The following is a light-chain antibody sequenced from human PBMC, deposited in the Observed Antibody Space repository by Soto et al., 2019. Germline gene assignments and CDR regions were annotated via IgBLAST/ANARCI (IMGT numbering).Light chain of an antibody. Sequence: DLVLTQSPDSLAVSLGERATINCKSSQSVLYSSNNKNYLAWYQQKPGQPPKLLIYWASTRESGVPDRFSGSGSGTDFTLTISSLQAEDVAVYYCQQYYSTSSITFGQGTRLEIK. V-gene: IGKV4-1*01. CDR2: WAS. CDR3: QQYYSTSSIT. J-gene: IGKJ5*01. CDR1: QSVLYSSNNKNY.